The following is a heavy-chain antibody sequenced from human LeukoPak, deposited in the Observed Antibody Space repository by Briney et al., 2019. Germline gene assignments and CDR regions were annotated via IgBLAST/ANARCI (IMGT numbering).Heavy chain of an antibody. D-gene: IGHD6-13*01. CDR3: ARGAGRQQLEQNY. CDR1: GFTFSIHW. V-gene: IGHV3-7*01. Sequence: PGGSLRLSCVASGFTFSIHWMSWVRQAPGRGTEWLAIIKEDGSVIWDVVSVRGRFTISRDNAKNSLYLQMNSLRAQDTAVYYCARGAGRQQLEQNYWGQGNLVTVSS. J-gene: IGHJ4*02. CDR2: IKEDGSVI.